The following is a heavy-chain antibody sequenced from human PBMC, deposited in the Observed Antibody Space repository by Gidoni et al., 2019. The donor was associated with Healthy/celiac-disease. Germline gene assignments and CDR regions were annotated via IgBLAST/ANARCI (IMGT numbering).Heavy chain of an antibody. J-gene: IGHJ6*02. D-gene: IGHD5-18*01. Sequence: EVQLLESGGGLVQPGGSLRLSCAASGFTFSSYAMSWVRQAPGKGLEWVSAISGSGGSTYYADSVKGRFTISRDNSKNTLYLQMNSLRAEDTAVYYCAKRKDTAMPHYYYGMDVWGQGTTVTVSS. V-gene: IGHV3-23*01. CDR3: AKRKDTAMPHYYYGMDV. CDR1: GFTFSSYA. CDR2: ISGSGGST.